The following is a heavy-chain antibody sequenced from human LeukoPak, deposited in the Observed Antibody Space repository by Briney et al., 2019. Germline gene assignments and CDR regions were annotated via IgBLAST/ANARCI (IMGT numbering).Heavy chain of an antibody. Sequence: IAYDGRLQSYGDSEKGRFTISRDNSENTVYLEMNSLRADDTAVYFCAKRLFTNLFGEVFAQWGQGTLVSVSS. V-gene: IGHV3-33*03. D-gene: IGHD3-10*02. J-gene: IGHJ4*02. CDR2: IAYDGRLQ. CDR3: AKRLFTNLFGEVFAQ.